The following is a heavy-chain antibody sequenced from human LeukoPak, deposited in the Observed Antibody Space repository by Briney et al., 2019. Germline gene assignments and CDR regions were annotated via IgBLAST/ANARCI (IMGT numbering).Heavy chain of an antibody. Sequence: GGSLRFSCAASGFTVSSNYMSWVRQAPGGGLEWVSVIYSGGSTYYADSVKGRFTISRDNSKNTLYLQMNSLRAEEAAVYYCASLTSGYVVGATTDYWGQGTLVTVSS. D-gene: IGHD1-26*01. CDR3: ASLTSGYVVGATTDY. V-gene: IGHV3-66*01. CDR1: GFTVSSNY. CDR2: IYSGGST. J-gene: IGHJ4*02.